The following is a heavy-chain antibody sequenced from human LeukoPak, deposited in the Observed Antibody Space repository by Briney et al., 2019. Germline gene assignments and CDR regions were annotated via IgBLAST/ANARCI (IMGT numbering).Heavy chain of an antibody. D-gene: IGHD5-12*01. Sequence: PSETLSLTCTVSGGSISSYYWSWIRQPPGKGLEWIGYIYYSGSTNCNPSLKSRVTISVDTSKNQFSLKLSSVAAADTAVYYCARGAYSGYDQYYFDYWGQGTLVTVSS. CDR3: ARGAYSGYDQYYFDY. CDR1: GGSISSYY. J-gene: IGHJ4*02. CDR2: IYYSGST. V-gene: IGHV4-59*01.